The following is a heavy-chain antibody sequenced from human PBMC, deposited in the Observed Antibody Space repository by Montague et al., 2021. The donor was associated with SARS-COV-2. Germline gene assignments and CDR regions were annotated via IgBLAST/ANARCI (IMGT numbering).Heavy chain of an antibody. CDR2: INYSGTT. D-gene: IGHD6-13*01. V-gene: IGHV4-39*01. Sequence: SETLSLTCSVSGGSITDRTYYWGCIRQSPGKGLEWIGAINYSGTTYYNPSLKSRVTISLDTAKNQFSLKMTSVTAADTAVYYCARHWGIAAAGNWGQGTLVTFSS. J-gene: IGHJ4*02. CDR3: ARHWGIAAAGN. CDR1: GGSITDRTYY.